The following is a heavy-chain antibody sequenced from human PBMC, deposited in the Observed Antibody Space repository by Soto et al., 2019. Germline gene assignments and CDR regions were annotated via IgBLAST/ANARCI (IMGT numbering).Heavy chain of an antibody. Sequence: PGGSLRLSCAASGFTFSSCAMNWVRQAPGKGLEWVSVISGSAGSTYYADSVRGRFTISRDNSKNTLYLQMNSLRAEDTAIYYCAKVKSEVLLWFGELLGDAFDIWGQGTTVTVSS. D-gene: IGHD3-10*01. CDR3: AKVKSEVLLWFGELLGDAFDI. J-gene: IGHJ3*02. V-gene: IGHV3-23*01. CDR2: ISGSAGST. CDR1: GFTFSSCA.